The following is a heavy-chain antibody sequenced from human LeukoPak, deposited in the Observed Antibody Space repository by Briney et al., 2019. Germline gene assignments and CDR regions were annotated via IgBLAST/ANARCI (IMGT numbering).Heavy chain of an antibody. CDR1: GGSISSGSYY. V-gene: IGHV4-61*02. Sequence: PSETLSLTCTVSGGSISSGSYYWSWIRQPAGKGLEWIGRIYTSGSTNYNPSLKSRVTISVDTSKNQFSLKLSSVTAADTAVYYCAREPRDPLRSWFDPWGQGTLVTVSS. D-gene: IGHD1-26*01. J-gene: IGHJ5*02. CDR2: IYTSGST. CDR3: AREPRDPLRSWFDP.